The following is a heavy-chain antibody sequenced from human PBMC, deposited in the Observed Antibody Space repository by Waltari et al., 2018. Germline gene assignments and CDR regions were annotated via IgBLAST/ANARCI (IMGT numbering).Heavy chain of an antibody. CDR1: GYSVSSNYY. J-gene: IGHJ4*02. Sequence: QVQLQESGPGLVKPSETLSLTCVVSGYSVSSNYYWGWIRQPPGKGLEWIGSIFHSGGVFYSASLKRRVTVSIDTSKNQFSLNLYTVTAADTAVYYCARGLAAGGAHDYWGQGILVTVSS. D-gene: IGHD6-13*01. CDR3: ARGLAAGGAHDY. V-gene: IGHV4-38-2*01. CDR2: IFHSGGV.